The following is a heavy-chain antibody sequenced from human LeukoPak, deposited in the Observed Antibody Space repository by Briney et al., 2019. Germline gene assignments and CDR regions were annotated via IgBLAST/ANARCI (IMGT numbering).Heavy chain of an antibody. CDR3: ARVKGGYDPYFDY. Sequence: PSETLSLTCTVSGGSINSYYWSWIRQPPGKGLEWIGYIYYSGSTNYNPSLKSRVTISVDTSKNQFSLKLSSVTAADTAVYYCARVKGGYDPYFDYWGQGTLVTVSS. J-gene: IGHJ4*02. CDR1: GGSINSYY. CDR2: IYYSGST. D-gene: IGHD5-12*01. V-gene: IGHV4-59*01.